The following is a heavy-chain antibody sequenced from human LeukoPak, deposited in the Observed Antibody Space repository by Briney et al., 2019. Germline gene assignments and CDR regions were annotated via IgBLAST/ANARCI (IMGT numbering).Heavy chain of an antibody. CDR1: GFIFSNYA. V-gene: IGHV3-23*01. CDR3: AKLVSSSCYSDCSD. D-gene: IGHD2-15*01. CDR2: ICGNADTT. J-gene: IGHJ4*02. Sequence: PGGSLRLSCAASGFIFSNYAMNWVRQVPAKGLEWVSAICGNADTTYYTNSVKCRFTISRDNSKNTLYLQMTSLRAEDAAVYYCAKLVSSSCYSDCSDWGQGALVTVSS.